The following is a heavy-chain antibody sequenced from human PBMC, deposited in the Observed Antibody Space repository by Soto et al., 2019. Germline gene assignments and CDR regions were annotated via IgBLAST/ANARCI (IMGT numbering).Heavy chain of an antibody. D-gene: IGHD3-3*01. CDR3: TTETYYDFWSVYFFGHTYWARSYYYGMDV. CDR1: GFSLSDHY. V-gene: IGHV3-15*01. J-gene: IGHJ6*02. Sequence: GGSLRLSCAASGFSLSDHYMGWVRQAPGKGLEWVGRIKSKTDGGTTDYAAPVKGRFTISRDDSKNTLYLQMNSLKTEDTAVYYCTTETYYDFWSVYFFGHTYWARSYYYGMDVWGQGTTVTVCS. CDR2: IKSKTDGGTT.